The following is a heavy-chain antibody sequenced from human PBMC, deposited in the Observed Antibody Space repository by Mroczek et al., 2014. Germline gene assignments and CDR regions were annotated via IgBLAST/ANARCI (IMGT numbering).Heavy chain of an antibody. Sequence: QVQLVESGPGLVKPSQTLSLTCTVSGGSISSGSYYWSWIRQPAGKGLEWIGRIYTSGSTNYNPSLKSRVTMSVDTSKNQFSLKLSSVTAADTAVYYCARVRRGTMVRGVIITWPEYFDYWGQGTLVTVSS. CDR3: ARVRRGTMVRGVIITWPEYFDY. CDR2: IYTSGST. J-gene: IGHJ4*02. V-gene: IGHV4-61*02. D-gene: IGHD3-10*01. CDR1: GGSISSGSYY.